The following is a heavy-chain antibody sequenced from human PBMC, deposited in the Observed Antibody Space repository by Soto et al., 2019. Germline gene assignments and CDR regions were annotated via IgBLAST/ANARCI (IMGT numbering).Heavy chain of an antibody. J-gene: IGHJ4*02. D-gene: IGHD3-22*01. CDR2: INPNSGGT. V-gene: IGHV1-2*02. Sequence: GASVKVSCKASGYTFTGYYMHWVRQAPGQGLEWMGWINPNSGGTNYAQKFQGRVTMTRDTSISTAYMELSRLRSDDTAVYYCGRVYYYDSSGYYRYWGQGTLVTVSS. CDR1: GYTFTGYY. CDR3: GRVYYYDSSGYYRY.